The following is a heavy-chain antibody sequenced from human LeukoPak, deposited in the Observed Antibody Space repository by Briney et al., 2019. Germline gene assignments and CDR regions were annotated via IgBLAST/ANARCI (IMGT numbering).Heavy chain of an antibody. CDR1: GFTYSSYA. CDR2: ISGSGGNT. CDR3: AKGGRGSGSYNYFDK. D-gene: IGHD3-10*01. J-gene: IGHJ4*02. Sequence: GGSLRLSCAAPGFTYSSYAMKWVRQAPGKGLEWVSGISGSGGNTYYADSVKGRFTISRDNSKNMLYLEMNSLRTEDTAVYYCAKGGRGSGSYNYFDKWGQGTLVTVSS. V-gene: IGHV3-23*01.